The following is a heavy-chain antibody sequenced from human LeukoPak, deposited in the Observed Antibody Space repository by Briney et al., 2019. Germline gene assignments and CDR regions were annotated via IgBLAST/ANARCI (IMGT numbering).Heavy chain of an antibody. CDR2: IYYSGST. J-gene: IGHJ5*02. V-gene: IGHV4-59*12. D-gene: IGHD6-13*01. CDR3: ARTAAGTGGWFDP. CDR1: GGSISSYY. Sequence: PSETLSLTCTVSGGSISSYYWSWIRQPPGKGLEWIGYIYYSGSTNYNPSLKSRVTMSVDTSKNQFSLKLSSVTAADTAVYYCARTAAGTGGWFDPWGQGTLVTVSS.